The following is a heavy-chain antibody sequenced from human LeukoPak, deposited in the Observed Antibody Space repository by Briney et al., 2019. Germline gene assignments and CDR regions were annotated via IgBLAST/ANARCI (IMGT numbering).Heavy chain of an antibody. J-gene: IGHJ4*02. D-gene: IGHD3-10*01. Sequence: PWGSLRLSCAASGFTVSSNYISWVRQDPGKGLEWVSVIYSGGGTDYADSVKGRFTISRDNSKNTLYLQMNSLRAEDTAVYYCAKDRVYFDYWGQGTLVTVSS. CDR2: IYSGGGT. CDR3: AKDRVYFDY. V-gene: IGHV3-66*01. CDR1: GFTVSSNY.